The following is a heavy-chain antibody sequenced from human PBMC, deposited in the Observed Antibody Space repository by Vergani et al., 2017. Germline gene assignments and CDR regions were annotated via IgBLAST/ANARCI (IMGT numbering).Heavy chain of an antibody. CDR1: GGSFSGYY. D-gene: IGHD3-3*01. V-gene: IGHV4-34*11. CDR3: ARYHDFWSGYPYYGMDV. CDR2: IYYSGST. J-gene: IGHJ6*02. Sequence: QVQLQQWGAGLLKPSETLSLTCAVYGGSFSGYYWSWIRQPPGKGLEWIGYIYYSGSTNYNPSLKSRVTISVDTSKNQFSLKLSSVTAADTAVYYCARYHDFWSGYPYYGMDVWGQGTTVTVSS.